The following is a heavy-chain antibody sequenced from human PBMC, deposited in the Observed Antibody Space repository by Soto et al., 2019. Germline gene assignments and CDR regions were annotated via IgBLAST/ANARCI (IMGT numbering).Heavy chain of an antibody. CDR1: GGSISTYD. CDR2: IYHTGST. V-gene: IGHV4-59*01. D-gene: IGHD2-21*02. J-gene: IGHJ4*02. CDR3: ARVVTATSHYFDY. Sequence: SETLSLTCTVSGGSISTYDWSWIRQSPGKGLEWIGCIYHTGSTKYNPSLKSRVTISVDTSKNQFSLKLSSVTAADTAVYYCARVVTATSHYFDYWGQGALVTVSS.